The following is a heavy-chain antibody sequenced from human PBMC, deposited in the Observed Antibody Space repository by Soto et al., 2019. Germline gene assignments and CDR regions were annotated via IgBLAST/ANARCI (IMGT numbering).Heavy chain of an antibody. CDR3: ARGGPENDY. V-gene: IGHV1-69*12. D-gene: IGHD1-26*01. Sequence: QVQLVQSGAEVKKPGSSVKVSCKASGGTFSIYALSWVRQAPGQGLEWMGGIIPMSGATNYAQKFQGRVTFTADESTNTAYLELTSLRSEDTAVYYCARGGPENDYWGQGTLVTVSS. CDR2: IIPMSGAT. J-gene: IGHJ4*02. CDR1: GGTFSIYA.